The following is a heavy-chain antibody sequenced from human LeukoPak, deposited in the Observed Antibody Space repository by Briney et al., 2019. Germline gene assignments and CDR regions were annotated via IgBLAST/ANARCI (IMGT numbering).Heavy chain of an antibody. CDR2: ISYDGSNK. CDR3: AKGSLLVRGVIQGGVDY. CDR1: GFTFSRYA. J-gene: IGHJ4*02. V-gene: IGHV3-30*18. D-gene: IGHD3-10*01. Sequence: GGSLRLSCAASGFTFSRYAMSWVRQTPGKGLEWVAVISYDGSNKYYADSVKGRFTISRDNSKNTLYLQMNSLRAEDTAVYYCAKGSLLVRGVIQGGVDYWGQGTLVTVSS.